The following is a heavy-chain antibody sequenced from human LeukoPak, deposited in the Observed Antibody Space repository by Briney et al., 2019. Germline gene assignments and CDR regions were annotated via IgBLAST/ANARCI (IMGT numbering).Heavy chain of an antibody. J-gene: IGHJ3*02. CDR2: IYTSGST. Sequence: SQTLSLTCTVSGGSISSGSYYWRWIRQPAGTGLEWIGRIYTSGSTNYNPSLKSRVTISVDTSKNQFSLKLSSVTAADTAVYYCAREAPYYYDSSGYYHDAFDIWGQGTMVTVSS. CDR1: GGSISSGSYY. CDR3: AREAPYYYDSSGYYHDAFDI. D-gene: IGHD3-22*01. V-gene: IGHV4-61*02.